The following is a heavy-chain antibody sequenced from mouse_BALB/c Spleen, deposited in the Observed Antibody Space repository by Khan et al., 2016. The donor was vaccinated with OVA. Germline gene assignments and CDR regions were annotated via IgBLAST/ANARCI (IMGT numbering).Heavy chain of an antibody. J-gene: IGHJ2*01. CDR1: GYTFTTYW. CDR3: ARRGADRGTWDYFDY. Sequence: VQLQESGAELVRPGTSVKMSCKAAGYTFTTYWIGWVKQRLGHGLEWIGDIYPGGGYTNYNEKFKGKATLTADTSSSTAYMQLSSLTSGDSVIYYCARRGADRGTWDYFDYWGQGTTLTVSS. D-gene: IGHD3-1*01. CDR2: IYPGGGYT. V-gene: IGHV1-63*02.